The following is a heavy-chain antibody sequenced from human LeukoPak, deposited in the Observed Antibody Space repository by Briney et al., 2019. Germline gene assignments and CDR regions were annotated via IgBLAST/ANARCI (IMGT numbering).Heavy chain of an antibody. CDR3: ARDRYSGSYYISIPYYYYYYGMDV. J-gene: IGHJ6*02. CDR2: MNPNSGNT. D-gene: IGHD1-26*01. V-gene: IGHV1-8*01. Sequence: GASVKVSCKASGYTFTSYDINWVRQATGQGLEWRGWMNPNSGNTGYAQKFQGRVTMTRNTSISTAYMELSSLRSEDTAVYYCARDRYSGSYYISIPYYYYYYGMDVWGQGTTVTVSS. CDR1: GYTFTSYD.